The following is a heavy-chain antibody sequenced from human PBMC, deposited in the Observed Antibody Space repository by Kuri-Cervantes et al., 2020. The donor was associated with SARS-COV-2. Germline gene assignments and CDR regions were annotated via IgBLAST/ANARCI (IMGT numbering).Heavy chain of an antibody. CDR3: ARDPDEYSSFSIDY. V-gene: IGHV3-21*01. Sequence: GGSLRLSCAASGFTFSSYSMNWVRQAPGKGLEWVSSISSSSSCIYYADSVKGRFTISRDNAKNSLYLQMNSLRAEDTAVYYCARDPDEYSSFSIDYWGQGTLVTVSS. CDR1: GFTFSSYS. D-gene: IGHD6-6*01. J-gene: IGHJ4*02. CDR2: ISSSSSCI.